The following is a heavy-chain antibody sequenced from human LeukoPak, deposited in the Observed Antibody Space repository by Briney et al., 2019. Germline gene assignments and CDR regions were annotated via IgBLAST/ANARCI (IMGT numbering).Heavy chain of an antibody. CDR2: IYYSGST. CDR3: ARRGTTVTTNYYYYYMDV. V-gene: IGHV4-59*01. Sequence: PSETLSLTCTVSGGSISSYYWSWIRQPPGKGLEWIGYIYYSGSTNYNPSLKSRVTISVDTSKNQFSLKLSSVTAADTAVYYCARRGTTVTTNYYYYYMDVWGKGTTVTVSS. D-gene: IGHD4-17*01. CDR1: GGSISSYY. J-gene: IGHJ6*03.